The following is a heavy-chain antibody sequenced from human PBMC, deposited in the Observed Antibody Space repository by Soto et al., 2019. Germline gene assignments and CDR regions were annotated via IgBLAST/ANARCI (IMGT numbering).Heavy chain of an antibody. CDR1: KFTFDDYA. CDR2: ISWNGGSI. V-gene: IGHV3-9*01. Sequence: EVQLVESGGGLVQPGGSLRVSCAASKFTFDDYAMHWVRQAPGKGLEWVSGISWNGGSIGYADSVKARFTISRDNAKNSLYLQMNSLRVEDTALYYCAKDISGRGSFYYYHGLDVWGQGTTVTVSS. CDR3: AKDISGRGSFYYYHGLDV. D-gene: IGHD1-26*01. J-gene: IGHJ6*02.